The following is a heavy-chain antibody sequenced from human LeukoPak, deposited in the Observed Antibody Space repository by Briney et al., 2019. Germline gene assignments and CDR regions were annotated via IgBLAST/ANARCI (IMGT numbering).Heavy chain of an antibody. CDR2: MNPNSGNT. CDR1: GYTFTSYD. V-gene: IGHV1-8*01. Sequence: ASVKVSCKASGYTFTSYDINWVRQATGQGLEWMGWMNPNSGNTGYAQKFQGRVTMTRNTSISTAYMELSSLRSEDTAVYYCARGQDDYGDYVPDYWGQGTLVTVSS. J-gene: IGHJ4*02. D-gene: IGHD4-17*01. CDR3: ARGQDDYGDYVPDY.